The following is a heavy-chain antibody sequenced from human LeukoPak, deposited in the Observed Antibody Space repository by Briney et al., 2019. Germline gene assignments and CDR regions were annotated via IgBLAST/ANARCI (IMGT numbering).Heavy chain of an antibody. CDR1: GFTLSIYS. J-gene: IGHJ6*03. CDR3: ARSFRGAVATIRGYYYYYYYMDV. CDR2: ISSSIRYI. D-gene: IGHD3-10*01. V-gene: IGHV3-21*01. Sequence: GGSLRLSCAASGFTLSIYSMNWVRHTPRKRLERVSSISSSIRYIYCADSVKGRFTISRDNAKNSLYLQMNSLRAEDTAVYYCARSFRGAVATIRGYYYYYYYMDVWGKGTTVTVSS.